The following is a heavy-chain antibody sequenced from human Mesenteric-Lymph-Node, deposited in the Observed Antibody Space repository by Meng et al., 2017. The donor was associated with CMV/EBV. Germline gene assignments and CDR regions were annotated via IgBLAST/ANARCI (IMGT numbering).Heavy chain of an antibody. CDR2: IYTDDRT. CDR3: AKELNQLVRGPYFDY. V-gene: IGHV3-53*05. J-gene: IGHJ4*02. Sequence: GGSLRLSCAASGFSISNNYMSWFRQAPGKGLEWVSVIYTDDRTYFADSVEGRFTISRDNSKNMVYLQMNSLRPEDTAVYYCAKELNQLVRGPYFDYWGQGTLVTVSS. CDR1: GFSISNNY. D-gene: IGHD6-6*01.